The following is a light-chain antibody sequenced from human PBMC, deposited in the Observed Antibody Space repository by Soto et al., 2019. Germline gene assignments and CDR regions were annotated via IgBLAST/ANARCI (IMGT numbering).Light chain of an antibody. J-gene: IGLJ1*01. CDR1: SSDVGRYDY. Sequence: QSALAQPASVSGSPGQSITISCTGTSSDVGRYDYVSWFQQHPGKTPKLLIYDVSNWPSGASDRFSGSKSGNTASLTISGLQPEDEADYYCSSFPSSSTFVFGTGTKLTVL. CDR3: SSFPSSSTFV. V-gene: IGLV2-14*01. CDR2: DVS.